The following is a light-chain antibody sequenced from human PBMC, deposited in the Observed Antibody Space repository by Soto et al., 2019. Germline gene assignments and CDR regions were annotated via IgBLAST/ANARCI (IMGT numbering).Light chain of an antibody. CDR1: QSVNSNY. V-gene: IGKV3-20*01. CDR3: QQYGRT. J-gene: IGKJ2*01. CDR2: GAS. Sequence: VLTQSPGTLSLSPGARATLSCRASQSVNSNYLAWYQQKPGQAPRLLIFGASTRATGISDRFRGSGSGTHFTLTINSLESEDFAVYYCQQYGRTFGQGTKVDIK.